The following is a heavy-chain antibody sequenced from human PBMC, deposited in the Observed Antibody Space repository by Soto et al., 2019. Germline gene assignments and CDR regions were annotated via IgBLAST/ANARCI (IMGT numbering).Heavy chain of an antibody. V-gene: IGHV3-74*01. D-gene: IGHD6-19*01. Sequence: GGSLRLSCVASGFTFSASWMHWVRQAPGKGLVWVSRVNERGTESNYADSVKGRFTISRDNAKNTVYLQMNGLRAEDAAVHYCERVAVVTRGLDYWGQGTLVTVSS. CDR1: GFTFSASW. CDR3: ERVAVVTRGLDY. J-gene: IGHJ4*02. CDR2: VNERGTES.